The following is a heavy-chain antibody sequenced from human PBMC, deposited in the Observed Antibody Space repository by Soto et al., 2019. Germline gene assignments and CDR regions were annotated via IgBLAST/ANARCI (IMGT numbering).Heavy chain of an antibody. CDR2: VYYTGTT. Sequence: SETLSLTCTVSGGSISSYFYIWVRQPPGKGLEWIGSVYYTGTTDYNPSLKSRVTISVDTSKTQFSLNLRSVTAADTAVYYCARDLAAVPRAFDYWGRGTPVT. CDR1: GGSISSYF. J-gene: IGHJ4*02. CDR3: ARDLAAVPRAFDY. V-gene: IGHV4-59*01. D-gene: IGHD6-13*01.